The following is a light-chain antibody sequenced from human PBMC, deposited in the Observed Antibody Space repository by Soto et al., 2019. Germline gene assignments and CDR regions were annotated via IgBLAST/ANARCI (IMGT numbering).Light chain of an antibody. CDR2: GAS. J-gene: IGKJ2*01. V-gene: IGKV3-20*01. CDR3: QQYGGSPYT. CDR1: WTVDTDS. Sequence: ENVLTQSPGTLSLSPGERATLSCRASWTVDTDSVAWYQQKPGQAPSLLIYGASNRATGIPDRFSGSGSGTEFTLTISRLEPEDFAVYFCQQYGGSPYTFGQGTKLEI.